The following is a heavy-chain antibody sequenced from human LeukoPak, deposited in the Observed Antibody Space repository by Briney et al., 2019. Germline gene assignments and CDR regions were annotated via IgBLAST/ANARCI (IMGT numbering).Heavy chain of an antibody. CDR1: GGSISSGSYY. J-gene: IGHJ4*02. CDR3: ARTGRDDDYVWGSYRRAPFDY. CDR2: IYSSGST. V-gene: IGHV4-61*02. Sequence: SETLSLTCTVSGGSISSGSYYWSWIRQPAGKGLEWIGRIYSSGSTNYNPSLKSRVTISLDTSKNQFSLKLSSVTAADTAVYYCARTGRDDDYVWGSYRRAPFDYWGQGTLVTVSS. D-gene: IGHD3-16*02.